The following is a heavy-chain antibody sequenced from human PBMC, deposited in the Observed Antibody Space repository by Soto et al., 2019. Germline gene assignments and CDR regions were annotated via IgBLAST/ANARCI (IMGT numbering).Heavy chain of an antibody. D-gene: IGHD3-3*01. V-gene: IGHV4-31*02. J-gene: IGHJ6*02. CDR2: IYYSGST. Sequence: PSETLSLTCTVSGGSISSGGYYWSWIRQHPGKGLEWIGYIYYSGSTYYNPSLKSRVTISVDTSKNQFSLKLSSVTAADTAVYYCARDRGGNYDFWSGYYTLGGMDVWGQGTTVTVSS. CDR3: ARDRGGNYDFWSGYYTLGGMDV. CDR1: GGSISSGGYY.